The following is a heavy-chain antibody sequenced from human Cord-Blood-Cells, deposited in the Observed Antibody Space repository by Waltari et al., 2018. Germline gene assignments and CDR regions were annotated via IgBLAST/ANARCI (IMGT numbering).Heavy chain of an antibody. J-gene: IGHJ4*02. Sequence: EVQLVESGGGLVQPGRSLRLSCAASGFTFDDYAMHWVRQAPGKGLEWVSGISWNSGSIGYADSVKGRFTISRDNAKNSLYLQMNSLRAEDTALYYCAEDIGYSYGYQFGVFDYWGQGTLVTVSS. CDR2: ISWNSGSI. V-gene: IGHV3-9*01. D-gene: IGHD5-18*01. CDR3: AEDIGYSYGYQFGVFDY. CDR1: GFTFDDYA.